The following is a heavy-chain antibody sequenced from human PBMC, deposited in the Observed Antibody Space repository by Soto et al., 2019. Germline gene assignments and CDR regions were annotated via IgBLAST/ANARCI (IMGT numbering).Heavy chain of an antibody. CDR2: IVVGSGNT. D-gene: IGHD6-19*01. Sequence: GASVKVSCKASGFTFTSSAVQWVRQARGQRLEWIGWIVVGSGNTNYAQKFQERVTITRDMSTSTAYMELSSLRSEDTAVYYCAADPQWLAPYYYYGMDVWGQGTTVTVSS. J-gene: IGHJ6*02. CDR3: AADPQWLAPYYYYGMDV. CDR1: GFTFTSSA. V-gene: IGHV1-58*01.